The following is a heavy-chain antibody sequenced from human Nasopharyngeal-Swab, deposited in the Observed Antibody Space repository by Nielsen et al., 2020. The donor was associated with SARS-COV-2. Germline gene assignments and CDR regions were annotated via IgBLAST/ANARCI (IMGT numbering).Heavy chain of an antibody. CDR1: GGSISSGDYY. V-gene: IGHV4-30-4*08. CDR2: IYYSGST. Sequence: SETLSLTCTVSGGSISSGDYYWSWIRQPPGKGLEWIGYIYYSGSTYYNPSLKSRVTISVDTSKNQFSLKLSSVTAADTAVYYCARSFYYYDSSGPPPPRYYYYYYMDVWGKGTTVTVSS. J-gene: IGHJ6*03. D-gene: IGHD3-22*01. CDR3: ARSFYYYDSSGPPPPRYYYYYYMDV.